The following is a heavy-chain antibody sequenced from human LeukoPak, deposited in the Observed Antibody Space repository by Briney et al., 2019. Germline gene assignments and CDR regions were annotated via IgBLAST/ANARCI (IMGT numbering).Heavy chain of an antibody. CDR2: INPSGGGT. CDR1: GYTFTNYY. D-gene: IGHD1-26*01. J-gene: IGHJ3*02. V-gene: IGHV1-46*01. Sequence: EASVKVSCKASGYTFTNYYMHWVRQAPGQGLEWMGMINPSGGGTGYAQRFQGRVTVTRDTSTSTVYMDLSSLRSEDTAVYYCARVSMGATYFRAFDIWGQGTMVTVSS. CDR3: ARVSMGATYFRAFDI.